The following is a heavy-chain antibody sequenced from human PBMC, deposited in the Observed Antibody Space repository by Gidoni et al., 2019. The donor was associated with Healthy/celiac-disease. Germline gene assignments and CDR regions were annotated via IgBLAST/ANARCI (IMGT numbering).Heavy chain of an antibody. Sequence: QVQLVQSGAEVKKPGSSVTVSCKASGCTFSSYAISWVRQAPGQGLEWMGGIIPIFGTANYAQKFQGRVTITADESTSTAYMELSSLRSEDTAVYYCARAPGGFPPSYCSGGSCYSGYYYYGMDVWGQGTTVTVSS. CDR2: IIPIFGTA. CDR1: GCTFSSYA. CDR3: ARAPGGFPPSYCSGGSCYSGYYYYGMDV. D-gene: IGHD2-15*01. J-gene: IGHJ6*02. V-gene: IGHV1-69*01.